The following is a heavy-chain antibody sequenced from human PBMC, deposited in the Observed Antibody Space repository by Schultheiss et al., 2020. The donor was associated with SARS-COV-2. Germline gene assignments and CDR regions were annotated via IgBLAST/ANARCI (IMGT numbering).Heavy chain of an antibody. D-gene: IGHD3-22*01. Sequence: SETLSLTCTVSGGSISSYYWSWIRQPPGKGLEWIGSIYHSGSTYYNPSLKSRVTISVDTSKNQFSLKLSFVTAADTAVYYCARLHGYDSSGYFDYWGQGTLVTVSS. J-gene: IGHJ4*02. CDR2: IYHSGST. CDR3: ARLHGYDSSGYFDY. CDR1: GGSISSYY. V-gene: IGHV4-59*04.